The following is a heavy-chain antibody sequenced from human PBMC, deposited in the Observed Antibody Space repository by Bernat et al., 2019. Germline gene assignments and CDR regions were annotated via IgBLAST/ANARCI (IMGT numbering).Heavy chain of an antibody. Sequence: QVQLQESGPGLVKPSETLSLTCAVSGYSIRSGYYWGWIRQPPGKGLEWIGNIHYSWSTYYSPSLKSRVTISVDTSKNQFSLDLSYVTAADTAVYFCARSFDYGYFDFWGQGTLVTVSS. J-gene: IGHJ4*02. CDR2: IHYSWST. CDR1: GYSIRSGYY. D-gene: IGHD4-17*01. CDR3: ARSFDYGYFDF. V-gene: IGHV4-38-2*01.